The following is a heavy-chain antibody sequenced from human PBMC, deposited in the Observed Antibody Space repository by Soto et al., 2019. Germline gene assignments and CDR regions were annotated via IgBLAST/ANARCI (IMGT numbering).Heavy chain of an antibody. V-gene: IGHV4-31*03. CDR1: GGSINSGDYY. Sequence: QVQLQESGPGLVKPSQTLSLTCTVSGGSINSGDYYWNWIRQHPGKGLEWIGYVYYSGSTYYNPSLKSRVTISLDTSKNQFSLKLSSVTAADTAVYYCARERSENYFDYWGQGTLVTVSS. J-gene: IGHJ4*02. D-gene: IGHD4-17*01. CDR3: ARERSENYFDY. CDR2: VYYSGST.